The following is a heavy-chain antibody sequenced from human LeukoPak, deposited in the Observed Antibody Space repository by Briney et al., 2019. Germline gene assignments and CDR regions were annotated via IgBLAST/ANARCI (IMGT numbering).Heavy chain of an antibody. Sequence: GGSLRLSCAVFGFTVSSNYVHWVRQAPGKGLEWVSVIYSGGSTFYADSVKGRFTISRDNSKNTLYLQMNSLRAEDSAVYYCARDAELDYWGQGTLVTVSS. CDR2: IYSGGST. CDR1: GFTVSSNY. D-gene: IGHD1-7*01. CDR3: ARDAELDY. V-gene: IGHV3-53*01. J-gene: IGHJ4*02.